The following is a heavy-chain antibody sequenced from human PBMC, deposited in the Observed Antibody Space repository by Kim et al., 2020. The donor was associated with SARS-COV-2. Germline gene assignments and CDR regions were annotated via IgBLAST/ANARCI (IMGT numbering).Heavy chain of an antibody. CDR1: GGSFSGYY. J-gene: IGHJ3*02. CDR2: INQSGRT. V-gene: IGHV4-34*01. CDR3: ARGRSIALGRNRRDGFEI. Sequence: SETLSLTCAVYGGSFSGYYWNWIRQPPGKGLEWIGEINQSGRTNYNPSPKSRVVITIDTTKNQFSLKLMSATAAETSIYYCARGRSIALGRNRRDGFEIWCQGTMVTVAS. D-gene: IGHD1-26*01.